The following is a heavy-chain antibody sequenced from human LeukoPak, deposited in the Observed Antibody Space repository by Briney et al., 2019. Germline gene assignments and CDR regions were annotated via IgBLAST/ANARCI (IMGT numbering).Heavy chain of an antibody. CDR1: GFIFSRYS. Sequence: GGSLRLSCAVSGFIFSRYSMNWARQAPGKGLEWVSYIGSSSSTIHYADSVKGRFTISRDNAKNSLYLQMNSLRDEDTAVYYCAREAVAGNYFDNWGQGTLVTVSS. CDR3: AREAVAGNYFDN. J-gene: IGHJ4*02. D-gene: IGHD6-19*01. CDR2: IGSSSSTI. V-gene: IGHV3-48*02.